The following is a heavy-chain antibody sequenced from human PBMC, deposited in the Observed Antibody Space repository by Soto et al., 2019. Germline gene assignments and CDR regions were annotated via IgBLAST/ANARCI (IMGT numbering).Heavy chain of an antibody. CDR2: ISPFNGIT. D-gene: IGHD3-10*01. V-gene: IGHV1-18*01. CDR1: GGTFSSYT. J-gene: IGHJ4*02. Sequence: GASVKVSCKASGGTFSSYTISWVRQAPGQGLEWMGRISPFNGITNYAQKFQGRVTMTTDTSTSTAYMELRSLRSDDTAVCYCAREYYYGSGPTYWGQGTLVTVSS. CDR3: AREYYYGSGPTY.